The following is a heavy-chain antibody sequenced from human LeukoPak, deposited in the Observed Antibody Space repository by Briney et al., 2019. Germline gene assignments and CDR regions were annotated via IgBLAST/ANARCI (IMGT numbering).Heavy chain of an antibody. CDR1: GYTFTSYD. V-gene: IGHV1-8*01. D-gene: IGHD3-22*01. Sequence: ASVKVSCKASGYTFTSYDINWVRQATGQGLGWMGWMNPNSGNTGYAQKFQGRVTMTRNTSISTAYMELSSLRSEDTAVYYCASGYYDSSGYYYLLDYWGQGTLVTVSS. CDR2: MNPNSGNT. J-gene: IGHJ4*02. CDR3: ASGYYDSSGYYYLLDY.